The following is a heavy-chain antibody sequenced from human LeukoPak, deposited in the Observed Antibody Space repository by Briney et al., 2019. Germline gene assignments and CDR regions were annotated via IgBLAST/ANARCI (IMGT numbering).Heavy chain of an antibody. Sequence: GGSLRLSCAASGFTFSTYAMNWVRQAPGKGLEWVSSISGSGDDTYYADSVKGRFTISRDSSKTTLYLEMNSLRAGDTAVYYCAGYFDYWGQGTLVTVSS. CDR1: GFTFSTYA. CDR2: ISGSGDDT. V-gene: IGHV3-23*01. J-gene: IGHJ4*02. CDR3: AGYFDY.